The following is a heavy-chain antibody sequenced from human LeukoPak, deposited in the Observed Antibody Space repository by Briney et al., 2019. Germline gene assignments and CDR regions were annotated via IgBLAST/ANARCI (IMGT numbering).Heavy chain of an antibody. J-gene: IGHJ6*03. CDR2: TYYSGST. Sequence: SETLSLTCTVSGGSISNYYWSWIRQPPGKGLEWIGYTYYSGSTKYNPSLKSRVTISVDTSKNQFSLRLSSVTAADTAVYYCARDWGVSARPGYMDVWGKGTTVTASS. CDR3: ARDWGVSARPGYMDV. D-gene: IGHD6-6*01. CDR1: GGSISNYY. V-gene: IGHV4-59*01.